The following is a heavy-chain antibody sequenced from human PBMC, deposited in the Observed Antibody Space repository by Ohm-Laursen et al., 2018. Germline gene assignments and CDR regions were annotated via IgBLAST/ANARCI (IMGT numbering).Heavy chain of an antibody. J-gene: IGHJ6*02. CDR3: ARQRSGSTGMDV. D-gene: IGHD3-10*01. Sequence: SETLSLTCTVSGGSISSGGYYWSWIRQHPGKGLEWIGYIYYSGNTNYNPSLKSRVTISVDTSKTQFSLKLSSVTAADTAVYYYARQRSGSTGMDVWGQGTTVIVSS. CDR2: IYYSGNT. CDR1: GGSISSGGYY. V-gene: IGHV4-61*08.